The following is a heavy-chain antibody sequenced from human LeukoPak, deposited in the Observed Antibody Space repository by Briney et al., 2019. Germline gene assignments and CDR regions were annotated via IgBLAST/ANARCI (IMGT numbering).Heavy chain of an antibody. D-gene: IGHD3-16*02. J-gene: IGHJ4*02. CDR2: ISSSSSYI. CDR3: AKLMGSYDYVWGSYRVFDY. V-gene: IGHV3-21*04. Sequence: KPGGSLRLSCAASGFTFSSYSMNWVRQAPGKGLEWVSSISSSSSYIYYADSVKGRFTISRDNSKNTLYLQMNSLRAEDTAVYYCAKLMGSYDYVWGSYRVFDYWGQGTLVTVSS. CDR1: GFTFSSYS.